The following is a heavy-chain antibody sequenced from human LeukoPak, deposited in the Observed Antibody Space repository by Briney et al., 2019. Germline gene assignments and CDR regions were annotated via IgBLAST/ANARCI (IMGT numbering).Heavy chain of an antibody. CDR1: GFTFSSYG. D-gene: IGHD1-26*01. Sequence: GRSLRLSCAASGFTFSSYGMHWVRQAPGKGLEWVAVIWYDGSNKYYAGSVKGRFTISRDNSKNTLYLQMNSLRAEDTAVYYCAKEAGAFDYWGQGTLVTVSS. J-gene: IGHJ4*02. V-gene: IGHV3-33*06. CDR3: AKEAGAFDY. CDR2: IWYDGSNK.